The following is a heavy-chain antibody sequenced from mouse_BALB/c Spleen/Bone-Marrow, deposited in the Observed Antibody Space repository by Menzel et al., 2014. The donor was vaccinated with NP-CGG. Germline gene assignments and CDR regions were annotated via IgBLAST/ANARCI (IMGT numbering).Heavy chain of an antibody. J-gene: IGHJ4*01. CDR1: GFTFTDYY. Sequence: EVQGVESGGGLVQPGGSLRLSCATSGFTFTDYYMTWVRRPPGKALEWLGFIRNKPNSYTTEYSASAKGRFTISRDNSQNILYLQMNTLRAEDSATYYCARDEYYYGSRLMDYWVKEPQSPSPQ. V-gene: IGHV7-3*02. CDR3: ARDEYYYGSRLMDY. D-gene: IGHD1-1*01. CDR2: IRNKPNSYTT.